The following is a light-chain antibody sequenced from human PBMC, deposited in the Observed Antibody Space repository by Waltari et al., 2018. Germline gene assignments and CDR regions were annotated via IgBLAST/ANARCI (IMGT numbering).Light chain of an antibody. Sequence: SYDLTQPPSVSVTPGHTANITCSGDTLGDRYVSWYQQKPGQSPLLVIYQDIKRPSGIPERFSGSNSGNTATLTISGTQAMDEADYYCQTWDSRTVVFGGGTKLTVL. J-gene: IGLJ2*01. CDR1: TLGDRY. CDR3: QTWDSRTVV. V-gene: IGLV3-1*01. CDR2: QDI.